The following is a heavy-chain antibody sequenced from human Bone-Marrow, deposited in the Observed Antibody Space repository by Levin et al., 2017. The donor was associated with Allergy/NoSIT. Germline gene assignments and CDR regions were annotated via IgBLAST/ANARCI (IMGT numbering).Heavy chain of an antibody. CDR1: GGSTSSTSYY. Sequence: SQTLSLTCTVSGGSTSSTSYYWGWIRQPPGKGLEWIGNIYYSGTTYYNPSLKSRVTISVVTSKNQFSLKLSSVTAADTAVYYCARHRITIFGVVNYALDVWGQGTTVTVSS. CDR3: ARHRITIFGVVNYALDV. CDR2: IYYSGTT. V-gene: IGHV4-39*01. D-gene: IGHD3-3*01. J-gene: IGHJ6*02.